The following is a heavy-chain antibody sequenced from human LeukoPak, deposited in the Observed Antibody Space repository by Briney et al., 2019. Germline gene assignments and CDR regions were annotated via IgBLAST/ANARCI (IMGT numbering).Heavy chain of an antibody. CDR2: ISSSSSTI. J-gene: IGHJ6*02. CDR3: ARDGAGIVVVPAAPPAGSFDYYGMDV. CDR1: GFTFSSYS. V-gene: IGHV3-48*04. Sequence: GGSLRLSCAASGFTFSSYSMNWVRQAPGKGLEWVSYISSSSSTIYYADSVKGRFTISRDNAKNSLYLQMNSLRAEDTAVYYCARDGAGIVVVPAAPPAGSFDYYGMDVWGQGTTVTVSS. D-gene: IGHD2-2*01.